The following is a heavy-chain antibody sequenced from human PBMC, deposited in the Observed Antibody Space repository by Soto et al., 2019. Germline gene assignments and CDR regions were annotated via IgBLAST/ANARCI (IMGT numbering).Heavy chain of an antibody. CDR1: EFTFSDYI. CDR3: ARDRVESGYPEYFQH. CDR2: IYSGGST. Sequence: PGGSLRLSCAASEFTFSDYIMNWVRQAPGKGLEWVSYIYSGGSTYYADSVKGRFTISRDNSKNTLYLQMNSLRAEDTAVYYCARDRVESGYPEYFQHWGQGTLVTVSS. D-gene: IGHD3-22*01. V-gene: IGHV3-53*01. J-gene: IGHJ1*01.